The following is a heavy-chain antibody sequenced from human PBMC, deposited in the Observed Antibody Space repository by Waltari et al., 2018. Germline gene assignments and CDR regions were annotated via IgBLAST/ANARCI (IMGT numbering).Heavy chain of an antibody. V-gene: IGHV4-34*01. CDR2: INHSGST. Sequence: QVQLQQWGAGLLKPSETLSLTCAVYGGSFSGYYWSWIRQPPGKGLEWIGEINHSGSTNYNPSLKSRVTISVDTSKNQFSLKLSSVTAADTAVYYCARGYSYGYRYYYYYYMDVWGKGTTVTVSS. D-gene: IGHD5-18*01. CDR1: GGSFSGYY. CDR3: ARGYSYGYRYYYYYYMDV. J-gene: IGHJ6*03.